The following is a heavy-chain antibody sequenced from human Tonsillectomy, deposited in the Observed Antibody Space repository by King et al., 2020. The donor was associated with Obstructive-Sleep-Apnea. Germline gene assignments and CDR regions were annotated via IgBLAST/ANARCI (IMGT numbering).Heavy chain of an antibody. Sequence: QLQEAGPGLVKPSETLSLTCTVSGGSISSYHWSWIRQPPGKGLEWIGYIYYSGSTHYNPSLSSRVTISVDTSTNQFSLKLTSVAAADTAIYYCARTPPRGGMDVWGQGTTVTVSS. D-gene: IGHD5-24*01. CDR3: ARTPPRGGMDV. CDR1: GGSISSYH. V-gene: IGHV4-59*08. J-gene: IGHJ6*02. CDR2: IYYSGST.